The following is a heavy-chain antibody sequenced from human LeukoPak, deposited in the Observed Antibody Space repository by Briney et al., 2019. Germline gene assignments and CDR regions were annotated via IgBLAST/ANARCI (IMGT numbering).Heavy chain of an antibody. CDR2: ISSSGSV. D-gene: IGHD5-12*01. Sequence: PSETLSLTCTVSRGSISGSIRSYYWSWLRQPPGKGLEWIGYISSSGSVNDNPSLRSRVTISVDTSKNQFFPNLSSVSAADTAVYYCARIPLGYSGAYYFDYWGQGTLVTVSP. CDR1: RGSISGSIRSYY. J-gene: IGHJ4*02. V-gene: IGHV4-4*09. CDR3: ARIPLGYSGAYYFDY.